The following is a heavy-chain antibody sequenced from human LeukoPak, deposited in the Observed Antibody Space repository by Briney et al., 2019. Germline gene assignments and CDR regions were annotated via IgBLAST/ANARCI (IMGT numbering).Heavy chain of an antibody. CDR2: INPNSGCT. CDR1: GYTFTGYY. D-gene: IGHD3-10*01. J-gene: IGHJ5*02. Sequence: ASVKVSCKASGYTFTGYYMHWVRQAPGQGLKWMGWINPNSGCTNYAQKFQGRVTMTRDTSISTAYMELSRLRSDDTAVYYCARRRITMARGVTRNWFDPWGQGTLVTVSS. CDR3: ARRRITMARGVTRNWFDP. V-gene: IGHV1-2*02.